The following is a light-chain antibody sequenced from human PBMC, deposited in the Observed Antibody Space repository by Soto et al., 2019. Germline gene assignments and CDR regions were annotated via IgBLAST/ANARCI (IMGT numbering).Light chain of an antibody. CDR1: QSISSW. V-gene: IGKV1-5*01. J-gene: IGKJ1*01. CDR3: QQYNSYSWT. Sequence: DIQMTQSPSTLSASVGDRVTITCRASQSISSWLAWYQQKPGKAPKVLIYDASSLKSGVPSRFSGSGSGTEFTLTISSLQPEDFATYYCQQYNSYSWTFGQGTKVDI. CDR2: DAS.